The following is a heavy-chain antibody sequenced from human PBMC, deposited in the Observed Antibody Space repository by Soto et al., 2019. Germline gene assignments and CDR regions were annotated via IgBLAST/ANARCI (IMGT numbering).Heavy chain of an antibody. V-gene: IGHV1-58*01. J-gene: IGHJ4*02. CDR3: ARDGYVRAVAGMWYFDY. CDR1: GFIFTSSA. Sequence: SVKVSCKTSGFIFTSSAVQWVRQARGQRLEWMGRIVVGSGNTNYAQKFHGRVTITTDTSTSTVYMELRSLRFDDTAVYYCARDGYVRAVAGMWYFDYWGQGTLVTVSS. CDR2: IVVGSGNT. D-gene: IGHD6-19*01.